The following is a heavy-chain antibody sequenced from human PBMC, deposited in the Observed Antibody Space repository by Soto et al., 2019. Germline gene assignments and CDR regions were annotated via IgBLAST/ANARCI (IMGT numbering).Heavy chain of an antibody. CDR2: IIPLFGTV. CDR1: GGTFGTYA. D-gene: IGHD6-19*01. CDR3: ATTSSRSMAVAGSGYYYGMDV. V-gene: IGHV1-69*06. Sequence: QVQLVQSGAEVKKPGSSVKVACQASGGTFGTYANSWVRQAPGQGLEWMGGIIPLFGTVHYAQNFQGRVTINADKSTSTAYVELSSLRSEDTAVYYCATTSSRSMAVAGSGYYYGMDVWGQGTTVTVSS. J-gene: IGHJ6*02.